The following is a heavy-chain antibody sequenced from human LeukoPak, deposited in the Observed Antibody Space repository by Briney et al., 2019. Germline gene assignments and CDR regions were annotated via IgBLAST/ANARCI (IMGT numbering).Heavy chain of an antibody. CDR1: GVYW. D-gene: IGHD2-8*02. J-gene: IGHJ4*02. CDR2: INQDGSVI. CDR3: ATSSGAPGNM. Sequence: GGSLRLSYAVHGVYWMSWVRQAPGKGLEWVANINQDGSVIYYVDSVKGRFTISRDNAKNSLYLQMNSLRAEDTGVYYCATSSGAPGNMWGQGTLVTVSS. V-gene: IGHV3-7*01.